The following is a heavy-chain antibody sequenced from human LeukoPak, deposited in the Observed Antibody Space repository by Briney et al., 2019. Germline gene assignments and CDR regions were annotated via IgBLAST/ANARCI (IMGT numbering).Heavy chain of an antibody. V-gene: IGHV1-69*06. D-gene: IGHD5-24*01. J-gene: IGHJ3*02. Sequence: SVKVSCKASGGTFSSYAISWVRQAPGQGLEWMGGIIPIFGTANYAQKFQGRVTITADKSTSTAYMELSSLRSEDTAVYYCARERGWLQTRDAFDIWGQGTMVTVSS. CDR2: IIPIFGTA. CDR1: GGTFSSYA. CDR3: ARERGWLQTRDAFDI.